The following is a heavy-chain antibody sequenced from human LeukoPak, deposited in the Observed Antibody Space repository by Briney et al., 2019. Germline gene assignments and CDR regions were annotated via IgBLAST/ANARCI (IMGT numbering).Heavy chain of an antibody. CDR1: GYTFTSYY. CDR2: INPSGGST. V-gene: IGHV1-46*01. Sequence: ASVKVSCKASGYTFTSYYIHWVRQAPGQGLEWMGIINPSGGSTSYAQKFQGRVTMTRDTSTSTVYMELSSLRSEDTAVYYCARNSYDFWSGYQTTKYSGEPDYWGQGTLVTVSS. CDR3: ARNSYDFWSGYQTTKYSGEPDY. J-gene: IGHJ4*02. D-gene: IGHD3-3*01.